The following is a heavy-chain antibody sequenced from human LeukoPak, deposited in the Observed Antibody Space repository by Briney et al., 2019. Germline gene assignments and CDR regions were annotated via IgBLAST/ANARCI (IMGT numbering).Heavy chain of an antibody. V-gene: IGHV6-1*01. D-gene: IGHD1-14*01. J-gene: IGHJ4*02. Sequence: SQTLSLTCAISGDSVSSSSATWNWIRQSPSRGLEWLGRTFYRSKWYNDYAVSVESRISINPDTSKNQFSLQLNSVTPEDTAIYYCASGAPYHLDYWGQGTLVTVSS. CDR2: TFYRSKWYN. CDR3: ASGAPYHLDY. CDR1: GDSVSSSSAT.